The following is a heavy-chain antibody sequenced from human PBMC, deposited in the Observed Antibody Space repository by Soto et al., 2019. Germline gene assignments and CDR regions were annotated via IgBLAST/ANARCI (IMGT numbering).Heavy chain of an antibody. CDR3: ARGWDPRGNYYYYYMDV. Sequence: SETLSLPCAVYGGSFSGYYWSWIRHPPGKGLEWIGEINHSGSTNYNPSLKSRVTISVDTSKNQFSLKLSSVTAADTAVYYCARGWDPRGNYYYYYMDVWGKGTTVT. J-gene: IGHJ6*03. D-gene: IGHD3-16*01. V-gene: IGHV4-34*01. CDR1: GGSFSGYY. CDR2: INHSGST.